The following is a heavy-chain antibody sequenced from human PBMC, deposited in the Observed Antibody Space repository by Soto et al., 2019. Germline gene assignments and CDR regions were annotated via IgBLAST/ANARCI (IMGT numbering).Heavy chain of an antibody. CDR3: ARIHRTAPYYGMDV. CDR2: IYPGDSDT. D-gene: IGHD5-18*01. Sequence: GKGLEWMAIIYPGDSDTRYSPSFQGQVTISADKSISTAYLQWSSLKASDTAMYYCARIHRTAPYYGMDVWGQGTTVTVS. V-gene: IGHV5-51*01. J-gene: IGHJ6*02.